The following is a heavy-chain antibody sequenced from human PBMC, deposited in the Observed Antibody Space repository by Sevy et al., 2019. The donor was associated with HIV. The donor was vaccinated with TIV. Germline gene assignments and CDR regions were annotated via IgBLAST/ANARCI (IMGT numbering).Heavy chain of an antibody. CDR2: ISYDGRNK. CDR1: GFKFSDYA. CDR3: ARRVYCTGDSCYTGRGALDL. Sequence: GGSLRLSCAASGFKFSDYAVHWVRQAPGKGLEWVAVISYDGRNKYYADSVEGRFTISRDNSKNTLYLLMNNLRAEDTAVYSCARRVYCTGDSCYTGRGALDLWGQGTMVTVSS. V-gene: IGHV3-30*04. D-gene: IGHD2-15*01. J-gene: IGHJ3*01.